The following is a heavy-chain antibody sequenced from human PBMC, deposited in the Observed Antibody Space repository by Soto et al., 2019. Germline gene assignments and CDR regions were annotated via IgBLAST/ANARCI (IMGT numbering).Heavy chain of an antibody. Sequence: SETLSLTCTVSGGSVSSGSYYWSWIRQPPGKGLEWIGHIYYSGSTNYNPSLKSRVTISVDTSKNQFSLKLSSVTAADTAVYYCGRVRKVCRAQGGGWFDTWGQGTLVTVSS. J-gene: IGHJ5*02. CDR1: GGSVSSGSYY. CDR3: GRVRKVCRAQGGGWFDT. CDR2: IYYSGST. D-gene: IGHD2-15*01. V-gene: IGHV4-61*01.